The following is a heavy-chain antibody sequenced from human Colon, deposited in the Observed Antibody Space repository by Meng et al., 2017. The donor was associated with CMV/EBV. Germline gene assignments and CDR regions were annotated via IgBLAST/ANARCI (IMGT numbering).Heavy chain of an antibody. Sequence: ASVKVSCKTSGYTFTNCGFSWVRQAPAQGLEGMGWISAYNGNTNYAQKLQGRVTMTTDTYTSTAYMELRGLRSDDTAVYYCARAHPLIPAASFDYGMDVWGQGTTVTVSS. CDR2: ISAYNGNT. V-gene: IGHV1-18*01. CDR1: GYTFTNCG. CDR3: ARAHPLIPAASFDYGMDV. D-gene: IGHD2-2*01. J-gene: IGHJ6*02.